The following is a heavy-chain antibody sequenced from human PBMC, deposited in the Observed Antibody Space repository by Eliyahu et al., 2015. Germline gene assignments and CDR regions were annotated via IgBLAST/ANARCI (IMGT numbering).Heavy chain of an antibody. CDR3: AREMVAATRTFDY. CDR2: IYYSGST. Sequence: GLEWIGYIYYSGSTYYNPSLKSRVTISVDTSKNQFSLKLSSVTAADTAVYYCAREMVAATRTFDYWGQGTLVTVSS. D-gene: IGHD2-15*01. V-gene: IGHV4-31*02. J-gene: IGHJ4*02.